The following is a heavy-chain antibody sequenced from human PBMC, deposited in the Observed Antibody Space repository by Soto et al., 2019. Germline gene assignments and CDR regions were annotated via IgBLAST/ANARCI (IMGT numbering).Heavy chain of an antibody. CDR3: ARRGLQVSGWFEKGVYFDY. CDR2: IYHSGST. CDR1: SGSISSSNW. D-gene: IGHD6-19*01. J-gene: IGHJ4*02. V-gene: IGHV4-4*02. Sequence: TSETLSLTCAVSSGSISSSNWWSWVRQPPGKGLEWIGEIYHSGSTNYNPSLKSRVTISVDKSKNQFSLKLSSVTAADTAVYYCARRGLQVSGWFEKGVYFDYWGQGTLVTVSS.